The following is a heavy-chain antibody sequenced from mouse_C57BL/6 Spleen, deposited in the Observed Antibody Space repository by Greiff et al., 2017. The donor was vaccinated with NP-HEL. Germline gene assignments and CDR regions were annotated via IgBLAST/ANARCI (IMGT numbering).Heavy chain of an antibody. V-gene: IGHV1-52*01. Sequence: QVQLQQPGAELVRPGSSVKLSCKASGYTFTSYWMHWVKQRPIQGLEWIGNIDPSDSETHYNQKFKDKATLTVDISSSTAYMQLSSLTSEDSAVYYCARGSYYGSSYAMDYWGQGTSVTVSS. CDR1: GYTFTSYW. CDR3: ARGSYYGSSYAMDY. J-gene: IGHJ4*01. D-gene: IGHD1-1*01. CDR2: IDPSDSET.